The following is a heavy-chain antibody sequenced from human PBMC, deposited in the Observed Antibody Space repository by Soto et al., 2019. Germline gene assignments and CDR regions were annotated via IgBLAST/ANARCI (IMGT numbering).Heavy chain of an antibody. D-gene: IGHD1-26*01. CDR2: IYYSGST. V-gene: IGHV4-59*01. Sequence: SETLSLTCAFSGGSISNYYWSLIRQPPGKGLEWIGYIYYSGSTNYNPSLKSRVTISVDMSKNQFSLKLSSVTAADTAVYYCARRGESYFNSRFDPWGQGTLVTVSS. J-gene: IGHJ5*02. CDR3: ARRGESYFNSRFDP. CDR1: GGSISNYY.